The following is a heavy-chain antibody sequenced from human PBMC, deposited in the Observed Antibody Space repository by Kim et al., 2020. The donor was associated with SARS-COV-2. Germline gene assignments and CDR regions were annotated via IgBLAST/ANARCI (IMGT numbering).Heavy chain of an antibody. Sequence: NYEQKFQGRVTMTWDTAISTVYMGLRRLTSDDTVVYYCAREMDRNSWFDYWGQGTLVTVSS. V-gene: IGHV1-2*05. J-gene: IGHJ5*01. CDR3: AREMDRNSWFDY. D-gene: IGHD2-2*03.